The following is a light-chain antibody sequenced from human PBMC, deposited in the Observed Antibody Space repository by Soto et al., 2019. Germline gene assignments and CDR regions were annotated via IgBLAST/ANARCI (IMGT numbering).Light chain of an antibody. J-gene: IGKJ4*01. CDR3: QQYDNYPLT. CDR1: QSVRSW. CDR2: DAS. V-gene: IGKV1-5*01. Sequence: DIQMTQSPSTLSASVGDRVTITCRASQSVRSWLAWYQQKPGRAPKFLIYDASSLESGVPSRFSGSGSGTEFTLTISKLQSDDFATYYSQQYDNYPLTFGGGTKVEI.